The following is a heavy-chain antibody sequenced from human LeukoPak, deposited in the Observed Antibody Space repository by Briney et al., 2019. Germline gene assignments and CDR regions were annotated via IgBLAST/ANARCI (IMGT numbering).Heavy chain of an antibody. CDR2: IYATGSA. V-gene: IGHV4-4*07. J-gene: IGHJ4*02. Sequence: PSETLSLTCTVSGGSIGRYYWNWIRQSAGGGLEWIGRIYATGSANYNPSLESRVTMSVDTSKNQFSLKLNSVTAADTAIYYCARGNPYSSGWYFDSWGQGTLVTVSS. D-gene: IGHD6-19*01. CDR1: GGSIGRYY. CDR3: ARGNPYSSGWYFDS.